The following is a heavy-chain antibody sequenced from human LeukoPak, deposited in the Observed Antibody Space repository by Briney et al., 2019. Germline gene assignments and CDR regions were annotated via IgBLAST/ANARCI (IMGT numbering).Heavy chain of an antibody. V-gene: IGHV1-18*01. CDR1: GYTFTSYG. D-gene: IGHD2-8*01. Sequence: ASVKVSYKASGYTFTSYGISWVRQAPGQGLEWMGWISAYNANTNYAQKLQGRVTMTTDTSTSTAYMELRSLRSDDTAVYYCARRQGYCTNGVCYENWFDPWGQGTLVTVSS. CDR3: ARRQGYCTNGVCYENWFDP. CDR2: ISAYNANT. J-gene: IGHJ5*02.